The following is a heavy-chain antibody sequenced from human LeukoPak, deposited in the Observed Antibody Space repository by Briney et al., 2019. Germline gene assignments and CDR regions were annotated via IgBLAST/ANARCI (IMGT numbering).Heavy chain of an antibody. J-gene: IGHJ4*02. CDR1: GFTFSSYE. CDR3: AVGQWLVGNY. V-gene: IGHV3-48*03. CDR2: ISSSGSTI. D-gene: IGHD6-19*01. Sequence: GSLRLSCAASGFTFSSYEMNWVRQTPGKGLEWVSYISSSGSTIYYADSVKGRFTISRDNAKNSLYLQMNSLRAEDTAVYYCAVGQWLVGNYWGQGTLVTVSS.